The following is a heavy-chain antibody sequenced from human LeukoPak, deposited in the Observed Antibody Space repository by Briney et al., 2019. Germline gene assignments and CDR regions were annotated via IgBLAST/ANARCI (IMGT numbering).Heavy chain of an antibody. V-gene: IGHV3-74*01. CDR1: GFTFNNYW. CDR2: ISGDGKST. CDR3: ARLPVPINDIGDYFDY. D-gene: IGHD3-22*01. Sequence: GGSLRLSCEASGFTFNNYWMHWVRQGPGKGLVWVARISGDGKSTTYADSVKGRFTISRDNSKNTMYLQVNSLRPEDTALYFCARLPVPINDIGDYFDYWGQGILVTVSS. J-gene: IGHJ4*02.